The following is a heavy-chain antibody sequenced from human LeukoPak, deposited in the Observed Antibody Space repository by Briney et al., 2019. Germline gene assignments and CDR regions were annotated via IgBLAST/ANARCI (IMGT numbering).Heavy chain of an antibody. V-gene: IGHV3-48*02. CDR1: ASTFGDYS. J-gene: IGHJ3*01. D-gene: IGHD7-27*01. CDR2: IDTSSSTT. CDR3: AREDDSWGPNNLDL. Sequence: PGGSRRLSCAASASTFGDYSMNWVRQAPGKGREWISYIDTSSSTTYYADSVMRRFTISRDNAKKSLSLQMNSLRDEDTAVYYCAREDDSWGPNNLDLWGQGTMVTVSS.